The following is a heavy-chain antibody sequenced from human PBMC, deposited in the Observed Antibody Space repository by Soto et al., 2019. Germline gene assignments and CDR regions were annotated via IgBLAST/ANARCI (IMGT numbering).Heavy chain of an antibody. CDR3: AKNSKYYDILTGSYRGDDAFDI. J-gene: IGHJ3*02. V-gene: IGHV3-23*01. Sequence: GGSLRLSCAASGFSFRSYALTWVRQAPGKGLEWVSSITGSGGSTYYADSVKGRFTISRDNSKNTLYLQMDSLRAEDTAVYYCAKNSKYYDILTGSYRGDDAFDIWGQGTMVTVSS. D-gene: IGHD3-9*01. CDR2: ITGSGGST. CDR1: GFSFRSYA.